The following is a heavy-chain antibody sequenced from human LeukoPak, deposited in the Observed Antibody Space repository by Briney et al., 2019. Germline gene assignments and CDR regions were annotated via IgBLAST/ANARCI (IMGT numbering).Heavy chain of an antibody. V-gene: IGHV3-20*04. D-gene: IGHD2-2*02. J-gene: IGHJ3*02. CDR2: INWNGDST. CDR1: GFTFADYA. Sequence: GGSLRLSCAASGFTFADYALSRVRHGPGKGLDWVSAINWNGDSTGYADSVRGRFTISRDNAKNSLYLQMNSLRAEDTALYYCARCSRSSTDCYSEFDIWGQGTMVTVSS. CDR3: ARCSRSSTDCYSEFDI.